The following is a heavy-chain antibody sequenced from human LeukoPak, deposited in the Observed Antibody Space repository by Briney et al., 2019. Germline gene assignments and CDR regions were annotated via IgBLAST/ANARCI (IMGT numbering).Heavy chain of an antibody. Sequence: SETLSLTCAISGHSTTRYYYWACLQPSPEKGLEWIATFFQSHKSFYNASLESRVTMSLDTSKNQFSLNLTSVTAADTAVYYCARVLSVPYLLDSWGRGTQVTVSS. CDR3: ARVLSVPYLLDS. CDR1: GHSTTRYYY. CDR2: FFQSHKS. V-gene: IGHV4-38-2*01. J-gene: IGHJ4*02. D-gene: IGHD3-10*02.